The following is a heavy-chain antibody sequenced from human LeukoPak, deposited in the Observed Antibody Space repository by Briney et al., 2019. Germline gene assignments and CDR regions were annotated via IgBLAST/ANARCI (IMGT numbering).Heavy chain of an antibody. J-gene: IGHJ6*02. CDR1: GGSISSGGYY. Sequence: SETLSLTCTVSGGSISSGGYYWSWIRQPPGKGLEWIGYIYLSGSTYYNPSLKSRVTISVDRSKNQFSLKLSSVTAADTAVYYCARDGGSGSYYVYGMDVWGQGTTVTVSS. D-gene: IGHD3-10*01. CDR3: ARDGGSGSYYVYGMDV. V-gene: IGHV4-30-2*01. CDR2: IYLSGST.